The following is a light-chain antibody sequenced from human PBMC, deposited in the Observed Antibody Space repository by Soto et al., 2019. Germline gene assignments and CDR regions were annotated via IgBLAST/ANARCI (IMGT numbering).Light chain of an antibody. V-gene: IGKV3-20*01. CDR3: QHYGDSPWT. Sequence: EIVLTQSPGTLSLSPGERATLSCRASQYVRSNYLAWYQQKPGQTPRLLIYITSSRAPGIPERFSGSGSGTDFPLTISRLEPEDFAVYFCQHYGDSPWTFGQGTKVEIK. CDR1: QYVRSNY. CDR2: ITS. J-gene: IGKJ1*01.